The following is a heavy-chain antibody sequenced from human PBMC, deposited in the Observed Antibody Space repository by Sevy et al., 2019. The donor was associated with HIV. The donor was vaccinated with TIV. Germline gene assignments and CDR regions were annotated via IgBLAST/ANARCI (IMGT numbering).Heavy chain of an antibody. CDR3: ARDPGIVVVVAGTFDY. V-gene: IGHV1-18*04. J-gene: IGHJ4*02. Sequence: ASVKVSCKASGYTFTIYGISWVRQAPGQGLEWMGWISAYNGNTNYAQKLQGRVTMTTDTSTSTAYMELRSLRSDDTAVYYCARDPGIVVVVAGTFDYWGQGTLVTVSS. D-gene: IGHD2-15*01. CDR1: GYTFTIYG. CDR2: ISAYNGNT.